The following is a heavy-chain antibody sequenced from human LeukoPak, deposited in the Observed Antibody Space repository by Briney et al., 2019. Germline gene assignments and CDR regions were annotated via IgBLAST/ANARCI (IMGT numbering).Heavy chain of an antibody. D-gene: IGHD2-2*01. Sequence: SETLSLTCAVYGGSFSGYYWSWIRQPPGKGLEWIGEINHSGSTNYNPSLKSRVTISVDTSKNQFSLKLSSVTAADTAVYYCARERGYCSSTSCYSWFDPWGQGTLVTVSS. CDR2: INHSGST. V-gene: IGHV4-34*01. J-gene: IGHJ5*02. CDR1: GGSFSGYY. CDR3: ARERGYCSSTSCYSWFDP.